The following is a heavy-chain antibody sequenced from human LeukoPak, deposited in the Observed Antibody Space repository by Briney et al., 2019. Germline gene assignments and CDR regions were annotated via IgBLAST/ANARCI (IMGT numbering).Heavy chain of an antibody. CDR1: VGSIRSSGYF. D-gene: IGHD1-7*01. CDR3: TREIGGTTVHY. Sequence: SETLSLTCTVSVGSIRSSGYFWGWTRQPPGKGLAWIGSVYSSGSTFYNPSLTSRITVSADTSKNQFSLNLTSVTAADTAVYYCTREIGGTTVHYWGHGMLVTVS. J-gene: IGHJ4*01. CDR2: VYSSGST. V-gene: IGHV4-39*07.